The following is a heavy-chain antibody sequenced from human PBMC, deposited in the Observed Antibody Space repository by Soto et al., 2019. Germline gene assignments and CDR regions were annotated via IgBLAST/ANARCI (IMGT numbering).Heavy chain of an antibody. CDR1: GYTFTSAD. J-gene: IGHJ5*02. V-gene: IGHV1-8*01. D-gene: IGHD1-7*01. CDR3: ARDVIGTTDRSDP. CDR2: MNPNTGNA. Sequence: ASVKVSCKASGYTFTSADINWVRQTTGQGLEWMGWMNPNTGNAGYAQKFQGRVTMTRDTTISTAYMELTSLTSDDTAVYFCARDVIGTTDRSDPWGQGTLVTVSS.